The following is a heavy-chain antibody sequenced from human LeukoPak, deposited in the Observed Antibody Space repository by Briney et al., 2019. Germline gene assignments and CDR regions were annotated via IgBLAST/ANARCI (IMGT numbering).Heavy chain of an antibody. CDR1: GFTFSSYA. Sequence: XGSLRLSCAASGFTFSSYAMSWVRQAPGKGLEWVSAISGSGGSTYYADSVKGRFTISRDNSKNTLYLQMNSLRAEDTAVYYCARGYGAYDSVYFDYWGQGTLVTVSP. D-gene: IGHD4-17*01. CDR3: ARGYGAYDSVYFDY. V-gene: IGHV3-23*01. CDR2: ISGSGGST. J-gene: IGHJ4*02.